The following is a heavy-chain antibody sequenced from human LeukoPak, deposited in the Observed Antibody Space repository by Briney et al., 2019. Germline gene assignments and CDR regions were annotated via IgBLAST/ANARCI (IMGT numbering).Heavy chain of an antibody. Sequence: SETLSLTCTVSGGSFSSSTYYWSWIRQPPEKGLEWIGEINHSGSTNYNPSLKSRVTISVDTSKNQFSLKLSSVTAADTAVYYCARAGDNSGYSDYWGQGTLVTVSS. V-gene: IGHV4-34*01. J-gene: IGHJ4*02. D-gene: IGHD3-22*01. CDR3: ARAGDNSGYSDY. CDR1: GGSFSSSTYY. CDR2: INHSGST.